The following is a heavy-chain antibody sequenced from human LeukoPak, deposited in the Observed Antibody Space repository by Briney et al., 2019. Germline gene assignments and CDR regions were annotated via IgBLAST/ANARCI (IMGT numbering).Heavy chain of an antibody. Sequence: GGSLRLSCAASGFTFSSYGMSWVRQAPGKGLEWVSAISGSGGSTYYADSAKGRFTISRDNSKNTLYLQMNSLRAEDTAVYYCAKDRVMVRGAFDYWGQGTLVTVSS. CDR1: GFTFSSYG. CDR3: AKDRVMVRGAFDY. D-gene: IGHD3-10*01. CDR2: ISGSGGST. V-gene: IGHV3-23*01. J-gene: IGHJ4*02.